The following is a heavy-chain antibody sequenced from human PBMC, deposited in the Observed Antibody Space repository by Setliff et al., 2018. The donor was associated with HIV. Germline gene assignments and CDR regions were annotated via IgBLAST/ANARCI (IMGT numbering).Heavy chain of an antibody. CDR3: ANGADYFDY. V-gene: IGHV3-11*01. Sequence: GGSLRLSCAASGFTFSNAWMSWVRQAPGKGLEWVSYISSSGSTIYYADSVKGRFTISRDNSKNTLYLQMNSLRAEDTAVYYCANGADYFDYWGQGTLVTVSS. J-gene: IGHJ4*02. CDR2: ISSSGSTI. CDR1: GFTFSNAW. D-gene: IGHD3-16*01.